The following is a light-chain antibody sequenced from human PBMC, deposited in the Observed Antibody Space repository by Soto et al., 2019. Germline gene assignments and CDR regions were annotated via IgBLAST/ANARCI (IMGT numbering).Light chain of an antibody. CDR2: GNS. V-gene: IGLV1-40*01. CDR3: QSYDSSLSGYV. CDR1: NSDIGAGYD. Sequence: QSVLTQPPSASGTPGQRGNISCSGSNSDIGAGYDVHWYQQLPGTAPKLLIYGNSNRPSGVPDRFSGSKSGTSASLAITGLQAEDEADYYCQSYDSSLSGYVFGTGTKVTVL. J-gene: IGLJ1*01.